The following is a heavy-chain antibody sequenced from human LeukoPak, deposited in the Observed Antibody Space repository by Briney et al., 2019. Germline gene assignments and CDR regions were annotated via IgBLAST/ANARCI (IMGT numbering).Heavy chain of an antibody. V-gene: IGHV3-21*01. Sequence: GGSLRLSCAASGFTFSSYSMNWVRQAPGKGLEWVPSISSSSSYIYYADSVKGRFTISRDNAKNSLYLQMNSLRAEDTAVYYRAIHKIHHYGMDVWGQGTTVTVSS. J-gene: IGHJ6*02. CDR3: AIHKIHHYGMDV. CDR1: GFTFSSYS. CDR2: ISSSSSYI.